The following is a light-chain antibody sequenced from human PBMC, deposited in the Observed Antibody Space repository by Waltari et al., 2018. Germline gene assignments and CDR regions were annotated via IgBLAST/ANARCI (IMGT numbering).Light chain of an antibody. CDR1: NIETTS. CDR2: RDT. J-gene: IGLJ3*02. V-gene: IGLV3-9*01. CDR3: QVWDSDTYWV. Sequence: SYDLAQPLSVSVVLGQSARISCGGSNIETTSVHCYQQKPGQAPVLVIYRDTNRPSAIPDRFSASNSGNTATLIISRAQAGDEADYYCQVWDSDTYWVFGGGTRLTVL.